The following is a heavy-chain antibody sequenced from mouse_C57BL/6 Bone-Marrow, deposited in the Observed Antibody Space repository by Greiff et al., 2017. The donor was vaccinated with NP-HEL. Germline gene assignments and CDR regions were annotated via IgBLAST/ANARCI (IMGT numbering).Heavy chain of an antibody. D-gene: IGHD1-1*01. J-gene: IGHJ4*01. Sequence: VQRVESGAELVKPGASVKISCKASGYAFSSYWMHWVKERPGKGLEWIGQIYPGDGDTKYNGKFKGKATLTADKSSSTAYMQVSSLTSEDSAVYFCARGDYDGSRVGYAMDYWGQGTSVTVSS. V-gene: IGHV1-80*01. CDR2: IYPGDGDT. CDR3: ARGDYDGSRVGYAMDY. CDR1: GYAFSSYW.